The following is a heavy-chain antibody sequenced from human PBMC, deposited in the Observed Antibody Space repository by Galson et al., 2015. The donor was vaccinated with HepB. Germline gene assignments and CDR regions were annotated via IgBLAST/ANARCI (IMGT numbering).Heavy chain of an antibody. CDR2: IYSGGST. CDR1: GFTVSSNY. CDR3: ARESAAGTSGYFDL. V-gene: IGHV3-53*01. J-gene: IGHJ2*01. D-gene: IGHD6-13*01. Sequence: SLRLSCAASGFTVSSNYMSWVRQAPGKGLEWVSVIYSGGSTYYADSMKGRFTISRDNSKNTLYLQMNSLRAEDTAVYYCARESAAGTSGYFDLWGRGTLVTVSS.